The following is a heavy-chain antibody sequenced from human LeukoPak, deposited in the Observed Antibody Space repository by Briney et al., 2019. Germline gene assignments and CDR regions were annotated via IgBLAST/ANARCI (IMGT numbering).Heavy chain of an antibody. J-gene: IGHJ4*02. Sequence: SETLSLTCTVSGGSIISSSYYWGWIRQPPGKGLEWIGSIYYTGSTYYNPSLRSRVTMSVDTSRNQFSLKLSSVTAADTAVYYCAIHDYLAYWGQGTLVTVSS. CDR1: GGSIISSSYY. V-gene: IGHV4-39*07. CDR3: AIHDYLAY. CDR2: IYYTGST.